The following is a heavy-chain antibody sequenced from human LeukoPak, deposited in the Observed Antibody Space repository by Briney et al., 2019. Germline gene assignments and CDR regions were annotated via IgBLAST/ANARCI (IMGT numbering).Heavy chain of an antibody. CDR1: GGSISSSSYY. D-gene: IGHD2-2*01. CDR3: ARIRITDGYCSSTSCYAVAGYYYYYMDV. V-gene: IGHV4-39*07. CDR2: IYHSGRT. Sequence: SETLSLTCTVSGGSISSSSYYWGWIRQPPGKGLEWIGSIYHSGRTFYNPSLKSRVTISVDTSKNQFSLKLSSVTAADTAVYYCARIRITDGYCSSTSCYAVAGYYYYYMDVWGKGTTVTVSS. J-gene: IGHJ6*03.